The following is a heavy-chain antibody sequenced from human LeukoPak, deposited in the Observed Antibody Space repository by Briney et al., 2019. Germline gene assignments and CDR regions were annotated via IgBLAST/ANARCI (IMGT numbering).Heavy chain of an antibody. CDR3: VSGAVAGSFDY. Sequence: GGSLRLSCAASGFTFSSYGMHWVRQAPGKGLEWVAVISYDGSNKYYADSVKGRFTISRDNAKNSLYLQMNSLRAEDTAVYYCVSGAVAGSFDYWGQGTLVTVSS. CDR1: GFTFSSYG. J-gene: IGHJ4*02. V-gene: IGHV3-30*03. D-gene: IGHD6-19*01. CDR2: ISYDGSNK.